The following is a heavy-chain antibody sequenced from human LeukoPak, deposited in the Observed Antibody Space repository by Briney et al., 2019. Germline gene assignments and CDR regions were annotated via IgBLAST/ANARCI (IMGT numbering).Heavy chain of an antibody. CDR3: ARRGAPMDV. CDR2: ISSSSGTI. V-gene: IGHV3-48*04. Sequence: GGSLRLSCAASGFTFSNYSMNWVRQAPGKGLEWVSYISSSSGTIYYADSVKGRFTISRDNAKNSLYLQMNSLRAEDTAVFYCARRGAPMDVWGQGTTVTVSS. CDR1: GFTFSNYS. J-gene: IGHJ6*02.